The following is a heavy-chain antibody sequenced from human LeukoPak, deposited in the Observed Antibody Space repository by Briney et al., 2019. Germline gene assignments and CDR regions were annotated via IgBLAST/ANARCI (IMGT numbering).Heavy chain of an antibody. CDR2: IFFTGRT. V-gene: IGHV4-31*03. D-gene: IGHD3-10*01. J-gene: IGHJ4*02. CDR1: GGSVKRGAYY. Sequence: SQTLSLTCTVSGGSVKRGAYYWSWIRQFPGKGLEWIGQIFFTGRTDYNPSLKSRLAISIDTSRDQFSLELSSVSAADTATYYCERDRASGMDYWGQGILVTVSS. CDR3: ERDRASGMDY.